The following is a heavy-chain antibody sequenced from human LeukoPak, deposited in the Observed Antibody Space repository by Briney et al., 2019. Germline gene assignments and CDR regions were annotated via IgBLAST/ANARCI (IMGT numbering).Heavy chain of an antibody. CDR3: AKGSGWYYYYGMDV. J-gene: IGHJ6*02. V-gene: IGHV3-9*01. D-gene: IGHD6-19*01. CDR1: GFTFDDYA. Sequence: PGGSLRLSCAASGFTFDDYAMHWVRQAPGKGLEWVSGISWNSGSIGYADSVKGRFTISRDNAKNSLHLQMNSLRAEDTALYYCAKGSGWYYYYGMDVWGQGTTVTVSS. CDR2: ISWNSGSI.